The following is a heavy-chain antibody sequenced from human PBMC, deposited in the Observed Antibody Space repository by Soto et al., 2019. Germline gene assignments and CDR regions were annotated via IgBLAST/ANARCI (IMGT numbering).Heavy chain of an antibody. J-gene: IGHJ4*02. CDR1: GYSFTSYW. CDR2: IDPSDSYT. D-gene: IGHD6-13*01. Sequence: PVESLKISCKGSGYSFTSYWISWVRQMPGKGLEWMGRIDPSDSYTNYSPSFQGHVTISADKSISTAYLQWSSLKASDTAMYYCARHNGAAAGYFEYWGKGTMVIVSA. V-gene: IGHV5-10-1*01. CDR3: ARHNGAAAGYFEY.